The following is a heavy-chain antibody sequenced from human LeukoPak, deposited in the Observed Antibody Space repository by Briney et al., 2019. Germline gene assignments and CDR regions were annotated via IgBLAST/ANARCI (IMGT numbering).Heavy chain of an antibody. J-gene: IGHJ3*02. CDR1: GYSISSGAYS. CDR2: IYHSGST. Sequence: PSETLSLTCTVSGYSISSGAYSWSWIRQPPGKGLEWIGYIYHSGSTYYNPSLKSRVTMSVDTSKNQFSLKLSSVTAADTAVYYCARPYYDSSGYYHDAFDIWGQGTMVTVSS. V-gene: IGHV4-30-4*07. CDR3: ARPYYDSSGYYHDAFDI. D-gene: IGHD3-22*01.